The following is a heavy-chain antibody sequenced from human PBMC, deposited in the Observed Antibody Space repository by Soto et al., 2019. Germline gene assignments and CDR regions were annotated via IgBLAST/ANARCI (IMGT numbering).Heavy chain of an antibody. Sequence: SETLSLACTVSGGSVSNISDYWSWVRQPPGKGLEWIGYIYYSGSADYNPSLGSRVTISLDTSKSQFSLKLSSVTTADTAVYYCARGVGFGYYYHMDLWGQGTKVTVSS. CDR2: IYYSGSA. CDR1: GGSVSNISDY. J-gene: IGHJ6*02. CDR3: ARGVGFGYYYHMDL. V-gene: IGHV4-61*01. D-gene: IGHD3-10*01.